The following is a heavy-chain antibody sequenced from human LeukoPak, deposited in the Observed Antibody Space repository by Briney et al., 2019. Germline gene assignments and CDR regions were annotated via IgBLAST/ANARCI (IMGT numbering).Heavy chain of an antibody. CDR1: GGSISNYY. CDR2: VYYTGST. Sequence: SETPSLTCPVSGGSISNYYYWTWIRQPPGKGLEWIGYVYYTGSTNFNPSLKSRVTMSLDTSRNQFSLKLRSLTAADTAVYYCARGAMATTPFFDYWGQGTLVTVSS. J-gene: IGHJ4*02. CDR3: ARGAMATTPFFDY. V-gene: IGHV4-59*01. D-gene: IGHD5-24*01.